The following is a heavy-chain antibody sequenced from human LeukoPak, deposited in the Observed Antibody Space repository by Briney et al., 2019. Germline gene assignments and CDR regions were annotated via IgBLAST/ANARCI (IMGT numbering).Heavy chain of an antibody. Sequence: PGGSLRLSCAASGFTFSNVWMNWVRQAPGKGLEWVSSISSSSSYIYYADSVKGRFTISRDNAKNSLYLQMNSLRAEDTAVYYCARAPDDYSNYPPDYWGQGTLVTVSS. D-gene: IGHD4-11*01. V-gene: IGHV3-21*01. CDR2: ISSSSSYI. CDR3: ARAPDDYSNYPPDY. J-gene: IGHJ4*02. CDR1: GFTFSNVW.